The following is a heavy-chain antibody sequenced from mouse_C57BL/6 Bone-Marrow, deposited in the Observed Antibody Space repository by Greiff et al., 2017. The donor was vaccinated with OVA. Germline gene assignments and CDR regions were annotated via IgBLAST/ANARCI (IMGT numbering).Heavy chain of an antibody. D-gene: IGHD5-1*01. V-gene: IGHV1-64*01. CDR3: ARLNNSTSAWFAY. Sequence: VQLQQSGAELVKPGASVKLSCKASGYTFTSYWMHWVKQRPGQGLEWIGMIHPNTGSTNYNEKFKSKATLTVDKSSSHAYMQLSSLTSEDSAVDCGARLNNSTSAWFAYWGQGTLVTGSA. J-gene: IGHJ3*01. CDR1: GYTFTSYW. CDR2: IHPNTGST.